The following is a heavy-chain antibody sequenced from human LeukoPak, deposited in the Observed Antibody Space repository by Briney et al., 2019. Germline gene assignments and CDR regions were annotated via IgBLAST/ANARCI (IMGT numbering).Heavy chain of an antibody. J-gene: IGHJ4*02. V-gene: IGHV3-21*01. Sequence: GGSLRLSCAASGFTFSSYSMNWVRQAPGKGLEWVSSISSSSSYIYYADSVKGRFTISRDNAKNSLYLQMNSLRAEDTAVYYCARELGAVAGTFLYWGQGILVTVSS. CDR2: ISSSSSYI. CDR1: GFTFSSYS. D-gene: IGHD6-19*01. CDR3: ARELGAVAGTFLY.